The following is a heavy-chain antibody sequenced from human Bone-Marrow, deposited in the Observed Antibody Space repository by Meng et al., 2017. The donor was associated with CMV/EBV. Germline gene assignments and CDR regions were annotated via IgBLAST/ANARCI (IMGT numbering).Heavy chain of an antibody. J-gene: IGHJ6*02. CDR3: AGGSRITIFGVVIMNGMDV. CDR2: IYYSGST. V-gene: IGHV4-61*01. D-gene: IGHD3-3*01. CDR1: GGSVSSGSYY. Sequence: SETLSLTCTVSGGSVSSGSYYWSWIRQPPGKGLEWIGYIYYSGSTNYNPSLKNRVTISVDTSKNQFSLKLSSVTAADTAVYYCAGGSRITIFGVVIMNGMDVWGQGTTVTVSS.